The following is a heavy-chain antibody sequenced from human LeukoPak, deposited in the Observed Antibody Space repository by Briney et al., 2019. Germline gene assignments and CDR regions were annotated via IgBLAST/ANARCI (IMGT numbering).Heavy chain of an antibody. D-gene: IGHD5-18*01. V-gene: IGHV3-30-3*01. Sequence: GRSLRLSCAASGFTFSSYAMQWVRQAPGKGLEWVAVISIDGSKTYYADSMKGRCTISRDNSKNTLYLQMNSLRAEDTAVYYCARDFGDSYGYDWFDPWGQGTLVTVSS. CDR3: ARDFGDSYGYDWFDP. CDR1: GFTFSSYA. J-gene: IGHJ5*02. CDR2: ISIDGSKT.